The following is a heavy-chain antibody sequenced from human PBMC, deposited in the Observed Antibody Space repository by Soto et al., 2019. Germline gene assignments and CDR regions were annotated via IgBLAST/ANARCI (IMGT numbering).Heavy chain of an antibody. D-gene: IGHD5-12*01. CDR3: AQDSEYSGYDPLR. V-gene: IGHV3-30*18. CDR2: ISYDGSNE. CDR1: GFTFSNYA. J-gene: IGHJ2*01. Sequence: QVHLVESGGGVVQPGRSLRLSCAASGFTFSNYAMHWVRQAPGKGLEWVAVISYDGSNEYYADSVKGRFTIARDSSKKTVHLQMNSLRPEDTAVDYCAQDSEYSGYDPLRWGHGTLVSVSS.